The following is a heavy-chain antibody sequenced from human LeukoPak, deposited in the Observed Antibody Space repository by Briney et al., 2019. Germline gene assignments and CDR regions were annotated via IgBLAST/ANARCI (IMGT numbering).Heavy chain of an antibody. CDR1: GYTFTGYY. CDR2: MNPNSGNT. D-gene: IGHD1-14*01. J-gene: IGHJ5*02. CDR3: ARGRGIRNGFDP. V-gene: IGHV1-8*02. Sequence: ASVKVSCKASGYTFTGYYMHWVRQAPGQGLEWMGWMNPNSGNTGYAQKFQGRVTMTRNTSISTAYMELSSLRSEDTAVYYCARGRGIRNGFDPWGQGTLVTVSS.